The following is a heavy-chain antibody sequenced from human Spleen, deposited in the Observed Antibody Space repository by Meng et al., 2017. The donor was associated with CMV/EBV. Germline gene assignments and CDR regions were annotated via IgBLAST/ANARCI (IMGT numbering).Heavy chain of an antibody. CDR2: ISGSGGST. CDR1: GFTFSSYA. D-gene: IGHD4-17*01. V-gene: IGHV3-23*01. J-gene: IGHJ3*02. CDR3: ARDRLRRDAFDI. Sequence: GESLKISCAASGFTFSSYAMSWVRQAPGKGLEWVSAISGSGGSTYYADSVKGRFTISRDNSKNTLYLQMNSLRAEDTAVYYCARDRLRRDAFDIWGQGTMVTVSS.